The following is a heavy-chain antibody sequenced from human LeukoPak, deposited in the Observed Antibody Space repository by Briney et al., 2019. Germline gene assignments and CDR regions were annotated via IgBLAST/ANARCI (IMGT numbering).Heavy chain of an antibody. D-gene: IGHD3-22*01. CDR3: ARPAGGSGLFDY. CDR2: IYYSGST. V-gene: IGHV4-39*01. CDR1: GGSISSSSYY. Sequence: PSETLSLTCTVSGGSISSSSYYWGWIRQPPGKGLEWIRSIYYSGSTYYNPSLKSRVTISVDTSKNQFSLKLSSVTAADTAVYYCARPAGGSGLFDYWGQGTLVTVSS. J-gene: IGHJ4*02.